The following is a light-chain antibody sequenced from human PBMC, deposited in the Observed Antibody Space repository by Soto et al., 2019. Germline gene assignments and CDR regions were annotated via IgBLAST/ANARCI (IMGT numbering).Light chain of an antibody. CDR1: QDAEMY. V-gene: IGKV1-33*01. CDR2: DAS. Sequence: DIQMTQSPSSLSASVGDRVAITCQASQDAEMYLNWYHQQPGKVPKLLIYDASKLEAGVPSRFRGSGSGTHFTLTITSLQPEDTGTYYCQEYGVVPRFGPGTRVNIK. J-gene: IGKJ3*01. CDR3: QEYGVVPR.